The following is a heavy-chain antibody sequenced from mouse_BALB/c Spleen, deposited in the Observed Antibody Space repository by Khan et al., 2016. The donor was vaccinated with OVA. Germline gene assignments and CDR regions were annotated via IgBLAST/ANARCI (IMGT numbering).Heavy chain of an antibody. J-gene: IGHJ4*01. CDR2: IYPSDSYT. CDR1: GYTFTNYW. D-gene: IGHD3-3*01. CDR3: TRRRDGAMDY. Sequence: VQLQQPGAELVRPGASVKLSCKAPGYTFTNYWINWVKQRPGQGLEWIGNIYPSDSYTNYNQRFKDKATLTVDKASSTAYIQLSSPTSEDSAVYYCTRRRDGAMDYWGQGTSVTVSS. V-gene: IGHV1-69*02.